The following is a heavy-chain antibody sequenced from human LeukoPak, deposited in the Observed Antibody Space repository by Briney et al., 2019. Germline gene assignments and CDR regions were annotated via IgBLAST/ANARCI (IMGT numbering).Heavy chain of an antibody. J-gene: IGHJ4*02. CDR3: AREGSSWYFDF. D-gene: IGHD6-13*01. CDR1: GGSISSGGYY. V-gene: IGHV4-30-2*01. Sequence: SETLSLTCSVSGGSISSGGYYWSWIRQPPGKGLEWIGYIYHSGSTYYNPSLKSRVTISVDRSKNQFSLKLSSVTAADTAVYYCAREGSSWYFDFWGQGTLVTVSS. CDR2: IYHSGST.